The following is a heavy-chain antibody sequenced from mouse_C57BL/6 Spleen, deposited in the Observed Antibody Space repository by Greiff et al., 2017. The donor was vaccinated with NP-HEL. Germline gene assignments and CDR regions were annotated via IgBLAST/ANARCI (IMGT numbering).Heavy chain of an antibody. CDR1: GYTFTSYW. CDR3: ARSVQGYFDV. CDR2: IDPSDSYT. V-gene: IGHV1-69*01. D-gene: IGHD6-1*01. J-gene: IGHJ1*03. Sequence: QVQLQQPGAELVMPGASVKLSCKASGYTFTSYWMHWVKQRPGQGLEWIGEIDPSDSYTNYNQKFKGKSTLTVDKSSSTAYMQLSSLTFEDSAVYYCARSVQGYFDVWGTGTTVTVSS.